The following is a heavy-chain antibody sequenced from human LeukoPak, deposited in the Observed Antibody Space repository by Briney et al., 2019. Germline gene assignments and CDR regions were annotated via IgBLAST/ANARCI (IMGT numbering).Heavy chain of an antibody. Sequence: PSETLSLTCTVSGGSISSSSYYWGWIRQPPGKGLEWVSAISGSGGSTYYADSVKGRFTISRDNSKNTLYLQMNSLRAEDTAVYYCAKPPRRGYYGWTHTTDIDYWGQGTLVTVSS. CDR2: ISGSGGST. CDR3: AKPPRRGYYGWTHTTDIDY. V-gene: IGHV3-23*01. CDR1: GGSISSSSYY. J-gene: IGHJ4*02. D-gene: IGHD1-26*01.